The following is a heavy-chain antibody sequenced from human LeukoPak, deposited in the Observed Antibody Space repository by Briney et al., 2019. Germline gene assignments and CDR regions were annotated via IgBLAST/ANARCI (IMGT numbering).Heavy chain of an antibody. J-gene: IGHJ4*02. CDR2: INHSGST. Sequence: NPSETLSLTCAVYGGSFSGYYWSWIRQPPGKGLEWIGEINHSGSTNYNPSLKSRVTISVDTSKNQFSLTLGSVTAADTAVYYCARGPTTVTRAFDYWGQGTLVTISS. D-gene: IGHD4-17*01. CDR3: ARGPTTVTRAFDY. CDR1: GGSFSGYY. V-gene: IGHV4-34*01.